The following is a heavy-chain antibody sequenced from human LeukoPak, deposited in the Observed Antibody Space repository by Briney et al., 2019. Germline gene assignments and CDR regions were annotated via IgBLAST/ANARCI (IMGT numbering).Heavy chain of an antibody. J-gene: IGHJ4*02. CDR1: GYTLTELS. V-gene: IGHV1-24*01. D-gene: IGHD6-6*01. Sequence: GASVKVSCKVSGYTLTELSMHWVRQAPGKGLEWMGGFDPEDGETIYAQKFQGRVTMTEDTSTDTAYMELSSLRSEDTAVYYCATTADVGVAARSFDYWGQGTLVTVSS. CDR3: ATTADVGVAARSFDY. CDR2: FDPEDGET.